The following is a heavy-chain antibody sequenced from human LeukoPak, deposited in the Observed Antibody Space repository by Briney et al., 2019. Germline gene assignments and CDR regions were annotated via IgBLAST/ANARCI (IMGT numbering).Heavy chain of an antibody. V-gene: IGHV3-74*01. CDR1: GFTFSSYW. Sequence: PGGSLRLSCAASGFTFSSYWMHWVRQAPGKGLVWVSRINSDGSSTYYADSAKGRFTISRDNAKNTVSLQMNSLRAEDTAVYYCAREGYSSLHYFFDYWGQGTLVTVSS. D-gene: IGHD6-19*01. CDR2: INSDGSST. CDR3: AREGYSSLHYFFDY. J-gene: IGHJ4*02.